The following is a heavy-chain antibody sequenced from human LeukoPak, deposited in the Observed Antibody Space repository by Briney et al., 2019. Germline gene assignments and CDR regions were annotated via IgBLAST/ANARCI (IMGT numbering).Heavy chain of an antibody. CDR3: ARSIVVVPAASLGDAFDI. J-gene: IGHJ3*02. CDR2: IYTSGST. CDR1: GGSISSGCYY. V-gene: IGHV4-61*02. D-gene: IGHD2-2*01. Sequence: SETLSLTCTVSGGSISSGCYYWSWIRQPAGKGLEWIGRIYTSGSTNYYPALKSRVTISVDTSKNKSSLKLSSVTAADTAVYYCARSIVVVPAASLGDAFDIWGQGTMVTVSS.